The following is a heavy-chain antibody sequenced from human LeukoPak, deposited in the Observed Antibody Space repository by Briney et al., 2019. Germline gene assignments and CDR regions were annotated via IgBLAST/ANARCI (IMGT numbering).Heavy chain of an antibody. CDR1: GFTLSSYA. CDR3: AKKPHSSGWYSVHGYFDY. V-gene: IGHV3-23*01. Sequence: GGSLRLSCAASGFTLSSYAMRWVRRAPGKGLGWVSAMSGSGGSTYYADCVKGRFTISRDNSKNTLYLQMNRLRAEDTAVYYCAKKPHSSGWYSVHGYFDYWGQGTLVTVSS. J-gene: IGHJ4*02. CDR2: MSGSGGST. D-gene: IGHD6-19*01.